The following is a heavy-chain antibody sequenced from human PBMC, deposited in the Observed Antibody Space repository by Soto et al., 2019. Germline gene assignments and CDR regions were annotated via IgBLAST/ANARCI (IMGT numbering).Heavy chain of an antibody. D-gene: IGHD2-2*01. CDR2: ISYDGSNK. CDR1: GFTFSSYG. V-gene: IGHV3-30*18. J-gene: IGHJ4*02. CDR3: AKDHQPLPHND. Sequence: QVQLVESVGGVVQPGRSLRLSCAASGFTFSSYGMHWVRQAPGKGLEWVAIISYDGSNKYYADSVKGRFTISRDNSKNTLYLQMNSLRVEDTAVYYCAKDHQPLPHNDWGQGTLVTVSS.